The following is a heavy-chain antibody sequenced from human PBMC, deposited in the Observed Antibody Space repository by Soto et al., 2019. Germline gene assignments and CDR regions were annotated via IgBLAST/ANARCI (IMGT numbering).Heavy chain of an antibody. Sequence: ASETLSLTCTVSDGSISSYYWSWIRQPPGKGLEWIGYIYGTGTTNYAPSLKNRVTMSLHTSKNQFSLTLSSVTAADTAMYYCAGFSSGTYLFGLWGPGTLVTVSS. CDR3: AGFSSGTYLFGL. D-gene: IGHD1-26*01. CDR2: IYGTGTT. CDR1: DGSISSYY. J-gene: IGHJ4*02. V-gene: IGHV4-59*01.